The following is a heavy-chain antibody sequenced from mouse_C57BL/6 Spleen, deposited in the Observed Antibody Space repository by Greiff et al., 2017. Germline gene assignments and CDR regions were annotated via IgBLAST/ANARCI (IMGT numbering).Heavy chain of an antibody. CDR2: IHPSDSDT. J-gene: IGHJ2*01. CDR3: AMGGNGY. D-gene: IGHD2-1*01. Sequence: QVQLKQPGAELVKPGASVKVSCTASGYTFTSYWMHWVKQRPGQGLEWIGRIHPSDSDTNYNQKFKGKATLTVDKSSSTAYMQLSSLTSEDSAVYYCAMGGNGYWGQGTTLTVSS. V-gene: IGHV1-74*01. CDR1: GYTFTSYW.